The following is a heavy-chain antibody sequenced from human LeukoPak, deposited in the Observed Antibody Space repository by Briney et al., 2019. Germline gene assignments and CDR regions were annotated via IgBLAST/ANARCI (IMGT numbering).Heavy chain of an antibody. D-gene: IGHD6-13*01. J-gene: IGHJ5*02. V-gene: IGHV4-39*02. CDR3: ARDPVGSSWYHWFDP. CDR1: GGSISSSSYY. CDR2: IYYSGST. Sequence: SETLSLTCTVSGGSISSSSYYWGWIRQPPGKGLEWIGSIYYSGSTYYNPSLKSRVTISVDTSKNQFSLKLSSVTAADTAVYYCARDPVGSSWYHWFDPWGQGTLVTVSS.